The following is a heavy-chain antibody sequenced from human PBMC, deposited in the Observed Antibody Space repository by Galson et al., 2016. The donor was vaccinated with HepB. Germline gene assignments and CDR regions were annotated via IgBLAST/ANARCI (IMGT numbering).Heavy chain of an antibody. J-gene: IGHJ5*02. CDR2: IYHSGSA. Sequence: TLSPTCGLSNGSISSGRHPWSWIRQPPGKGLERIGYIYHSGSAYHSPSLRSRVTMSVDKSKNQFSLKVTSVTAEDTAMYYCARGGALGWFDPWGQGILVSVSA. V-gene: IGHV4-30-2*01. CDR1: NGSISSGRHP. CDR3: ARGGALGWFDP.